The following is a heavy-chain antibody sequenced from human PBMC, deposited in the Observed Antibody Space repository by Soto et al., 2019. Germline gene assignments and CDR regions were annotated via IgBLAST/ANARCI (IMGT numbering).Heavy chain of an antibody. CDR2: IYSGGST. D-gene: IGHD6-6*01. CDR3: ARDWGSSLALGNAFDI. Sequence: GGSLRLSCAASGFTVSSNYMSWVRQAPGKGLEWVSVIYSGGSTYYADSVKGRFTISRDNSKNTLYLQMNSLRAEDTAVYYCARDWGSSLALGNAFDIWGQGTMVTVSS. CDR1: GFTVSSNY. J-gene: IGHJ3*02. V-gene: IGHV3-66*01.